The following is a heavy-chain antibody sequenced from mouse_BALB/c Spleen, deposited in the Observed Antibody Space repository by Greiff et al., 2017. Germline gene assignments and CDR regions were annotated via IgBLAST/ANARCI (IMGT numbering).Heavy chain of an antibody. D-gene: IGHD1-2*01. CDR2: ISSGGSYT. J-gene: IGHJ3*01. CDR3: ARSLITTAGFAY. V-gene: IGHV5-6*01. Sequence: EVKLMESGGDLVKPGGSLKLSCAASGFTFSSYGMSWVRQTPDKRLEWVATISSGGSYTYYPDSVKGRFTISRDNAKNTLYLQMSSLKSEDTAMYYCARSLITTAGFAYWGQGTLVTVSA. CDR1: GFTFSSYG.